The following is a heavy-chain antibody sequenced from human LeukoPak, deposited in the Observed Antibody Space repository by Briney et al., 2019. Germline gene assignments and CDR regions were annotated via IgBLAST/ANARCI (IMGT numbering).Heavy chain of an antibody. CDR2: IYSGGST. J-gene: IGHJ3*02. CDR3: ATLARYAFDI. V-gene: IGHV3-53*01. Sequence: SGESLRLSCAASGLTVSSKDMSWVRQAPGKGLEWVSVIYSGGSTYYADSVKGRLTISRDNSKNTLYLQMNSLRAEDTAVYYCATLARYAFDIWGQGTMVTVSS. D-gene: IGHD5-12*01. CDR1: GLTVSSKD.